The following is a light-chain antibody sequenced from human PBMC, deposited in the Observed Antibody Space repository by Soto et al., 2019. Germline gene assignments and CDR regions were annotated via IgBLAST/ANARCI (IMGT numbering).Light chain of an antibody. V-gene: IGKV1-8*01. CDR2: AAS. CDR1: QGISSY. Sequence: ALRMTQSPSSFSASTGDRVTITCRASQGISSYLAWYQQKPGKAPKLLIYAASTLQSGVPSRFSGSGSGTDFTLTISCLQSEDVATYYCQKHDNAPLTFGGGTKVDI. CDR3: QKHDNAPLT. J-gene: IGKJ4*01.